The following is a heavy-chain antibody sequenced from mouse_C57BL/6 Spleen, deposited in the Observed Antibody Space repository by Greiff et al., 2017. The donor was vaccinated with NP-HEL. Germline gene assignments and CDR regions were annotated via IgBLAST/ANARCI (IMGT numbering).Heavy chain of an antibody. Sequence: DVQLQESGPGLVKPSQSLSLTCSVTGYSITSGYYWNWIRQFPGNKLEWMGYISYDGSNNYNPSLKNRISITRDTSKNQFFLKLNSVTTEDTATYYCASLYDGPPEGYFDVWGTGTTVTVSS. CDR1: GYSITSGYY. CDR3: ASLYDGPPEGYFDV. D-gene: IGHD2-3*01. V-gene: IGHV3-6*01. CDR2: ISYDGSN. J-gene: IGHJ1*03.